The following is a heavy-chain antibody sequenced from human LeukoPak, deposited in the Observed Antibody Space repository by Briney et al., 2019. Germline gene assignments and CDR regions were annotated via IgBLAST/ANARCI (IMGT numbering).Heavy chain of an antibody. J-gene: IGHJ4*02. CDR1: GYTFTDYY. Sequence: ASVKVSCKASGYTFTDYYVHWVRQAPGQGLEWMGRIIPILGIANYAQKFQGRVTITADKSTSTAYMELSSLRSEDTAVYYCARHRDTAMVTIGYWGQGTLVTVSS. V-gene: IGHV1-69*02. CDR2: IIPILGIA. CDR3: ARHRDTAMVTIGY. D-gene: IGHD5-18*01.